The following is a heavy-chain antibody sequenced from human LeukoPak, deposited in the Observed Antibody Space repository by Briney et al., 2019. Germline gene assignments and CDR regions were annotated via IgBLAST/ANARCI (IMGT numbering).Heavy chain of an antibody. CDR1: GFTFSSYA. J-gene: IGHJ6*03. V-gene: IGHV3-23*01. D-gene: IGHD5/OR15-5a*01. CDR3: ARGPPLVSGPVYYYYYMDV. Sequence: GGSLRLSCAASGFTFSSYAMSWVRQAPGKGLEWVSAISGSGGSTYYADSVKGRFTISRDNSKNTLYLQMNSLRAEDTAVYYCARGPPLVSGPVYYYYYMDVWGKGTTVTVSS. CDR2: ISGSGGST.